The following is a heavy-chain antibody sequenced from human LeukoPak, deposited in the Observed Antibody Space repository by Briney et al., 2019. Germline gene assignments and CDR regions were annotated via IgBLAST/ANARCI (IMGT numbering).Heavy chain of an antibody. CDR3: ARALVAANFDY. CDR1: GFTFSSYS. Sequence: PGGSLRLSCAASGFTFSSYSMNWVRQAAGKGLEWVSSISSSSSYIYYADSVKGRFTISRDNANNSLYLQMHSLRADDTAVYYCARALVAANFDYWGQGTLVTVSS. D-gene: IGHD2-15*01. V-gene: IGHV3-21*01. J-gene: IGHJ4*02. CDR2: ISSSSSYI.